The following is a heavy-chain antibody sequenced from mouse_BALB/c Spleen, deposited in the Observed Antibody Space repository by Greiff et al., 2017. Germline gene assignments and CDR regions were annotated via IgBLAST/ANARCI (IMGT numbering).Heavy chain of an antibody. CDR2: ISSGGSYT. Sequence: EVKLVESGGGLVKPGGSLKLSCAASGFTFSSYAMSWVRQTPEKRLEWVATISSGGSYTYYPDSVKGRFTISRDNAKNTLYLQMSSLRSEDTAMYYCARQGSSSYFDYWGQGTTLTVSS. CDR3: ARQGSSSYFDY. D-gene: IGHD1-1*01. V-gene: IGHV5-9-3*01. J-gene: IGHJ2*01. CDR1: GFTFSSYA.